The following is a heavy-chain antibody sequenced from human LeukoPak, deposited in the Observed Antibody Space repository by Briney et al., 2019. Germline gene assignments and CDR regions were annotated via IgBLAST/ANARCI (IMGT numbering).Heavy chain of an antibody. CDR3: ARKAGGYSYGPLDY. D-gene: IGHD5-18*01. V-gene: IGHV3-64D*06. J-gene: IGHJ4*02. CDR2: ISFNGGNT. CDR1: GFIFSSYA. Sequence: GGSLRLSCSASGFIFSSYAMHWVRQAPGKGLEYVSGISFNGGNTYFADSVKGRFTISGDNSKNTLWLQMTSLRAEDTAVYYCARKAGGYSYGPLDYWGQGTLVTVSS.